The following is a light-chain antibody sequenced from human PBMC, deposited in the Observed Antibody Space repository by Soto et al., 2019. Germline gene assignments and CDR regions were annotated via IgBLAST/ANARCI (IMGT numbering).Light chain of an antibody. CDR2: GAS. J-gene: IGKJ2*01. CDR1: QSVSSN. V-gene: IGKV3-15*01. CDR3: QQYNNWPRT. Sequence: EIVMTQSPATLSVSPGERATVSCRASQSVSSNLAWYQQKPGQAPRLLIYGASTRATGIPARFSGSGSGTDFTLPIGSLQSEDFAFYYCQQYNNWPRTFGQGTKLEIK.